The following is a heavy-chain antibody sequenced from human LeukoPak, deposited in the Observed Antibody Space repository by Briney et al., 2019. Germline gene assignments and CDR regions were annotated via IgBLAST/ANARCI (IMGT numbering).Heavy chain of an antibody. V-gene: IGHV3-33*01. CDR3: ARGRDEYSSSPHES. Sequence: GGPLSLSCEAPGFTFRGYAIHGVPKAQAKGLNGWAVIWSDGSTKFYADSVKGRFTISRDDSKNTLSLQMNILRADDTGVYYCARGRDEYSSSPHESWGQGTLVTVSS. J-gene: IGHJ4*02. D-gene: IGHD6-6*01. CDR1: GFTFRGYA. CDR2: IWSDGSTK.